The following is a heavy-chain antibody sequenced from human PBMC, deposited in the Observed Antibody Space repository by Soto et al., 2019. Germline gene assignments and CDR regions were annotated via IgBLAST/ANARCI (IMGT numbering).Heavy chain of an antibody. J-gene: IGHJ6*02. D-gene: IGHD3-10*01. V-gene: IGHV4-31*03. CDR1: GGPISSGGYY. CDR2: IYYGGNT. Sequence: SETLSLTCTVSGGPISSGGYYWSWIRQHPGKGLEWIGNIYYGGNTVYNPSLKSRLNISVDASKNQFALNLSSVTAADTAVYYCARERGRYYAMDVWGQGTTVTVSS. CDR3: ARERGRYYAMDV.